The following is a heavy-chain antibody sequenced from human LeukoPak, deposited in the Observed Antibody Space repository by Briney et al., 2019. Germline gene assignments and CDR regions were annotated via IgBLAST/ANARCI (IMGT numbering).Heavy chain of an antibody. J-gene: IGHJ6*03. V-gene: IGHV4-59*12. CDR3: ARADNYYYYMDV. D-gene: IGHD6-19*01. Sequence: SETLSLTCTVSGGSISSYYWSWIRQPPGKGLEWIGYIYYSGSTNYNPSLKSRVTISVDRSKNQFSLKLSSVTAADTAVYYCARADNYYYYMDVWGKGTTVTVSS. CDR1: GGSISSYY. CDR2: IYYSGST.